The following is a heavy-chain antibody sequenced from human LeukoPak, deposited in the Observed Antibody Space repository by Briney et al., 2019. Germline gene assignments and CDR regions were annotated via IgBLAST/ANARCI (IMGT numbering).Heavy chain of an antibody. CDR2: ISYDGSNK. V-gene: IGHV3-30*03. CDR1: GFTFSSYG. Sequence: GGSLRLSCAASGFTFSSYGMHWVRQAPGKGLEWVAVISYDGSNKYYADSVKGRFTISRDNSKNTLYLQMNSLRAEDTAVYYCAGPKDYGDYSHFSCWGQGTLVTVSS. J-gene: IGHJ4*02. CDR3: AGPKDYGDYSHFSC. D-gene: IGHD4-17*01.